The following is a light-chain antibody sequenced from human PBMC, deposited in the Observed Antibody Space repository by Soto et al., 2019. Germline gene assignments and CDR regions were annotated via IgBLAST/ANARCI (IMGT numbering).Light chain of an antibody. CDR1: QSVSSY. J-gene: IGKJ4*01. CDR3: KQLSNWPLLT. V-gene: IGKV3-11*01. Sequence: EIVLTQSPATLSLSPGERATLSCRASQSVSSYLAWYQQKPGQAPRLLIYDASNRATGIPARFSGSGSGTAFTLTISSLDLEVFEVYYCKQLSNWPLLTSGGGTRWRSN. CDR2: DAS.